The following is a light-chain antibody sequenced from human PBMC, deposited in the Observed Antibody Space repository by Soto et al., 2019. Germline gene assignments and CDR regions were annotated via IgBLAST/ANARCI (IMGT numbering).Light chain of an antibody. CDR3: QQSNSFPFT. CDR2: GAS. J-gene: IGKJ2*01. Sequence: DIQMTQSPSSLSASVGDRVTITCRASENIRNYLNWYQQKLGKAPNLLIYGASNLQSGVPSRFSGSGSGTDFTLTISSLQPEDFATYYCQQSNSFPFTFGQGTRLDIK. CDR1: ENIRNY. V-gene: IGKV1-39*01.